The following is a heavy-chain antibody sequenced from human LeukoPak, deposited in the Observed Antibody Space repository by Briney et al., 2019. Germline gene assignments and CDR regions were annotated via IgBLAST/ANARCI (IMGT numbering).Heavy chain of an antibody. D-gene: IGHD2-2*01. CDR2: IIPIFGTA. CDR1: GGTFSSYA. J-gene: IGHJ4*02. Sequence: ASVKVSCKASGGTFSSYAISWVRQAPGQGLEWMGGIIPIFGTANYAQKFQGSVTITADESTSTAYMELSSLRSEDTAVYYCARSSIGSTSSPFDYWGQGTLVTVSS. CDR3: ARSSIGSTSSPFDY. V-gene: IGHV1-69*13.